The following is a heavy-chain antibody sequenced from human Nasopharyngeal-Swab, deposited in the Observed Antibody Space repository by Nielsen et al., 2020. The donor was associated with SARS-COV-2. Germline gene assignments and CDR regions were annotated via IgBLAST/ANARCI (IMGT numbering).Heavy chain of an antibody. V-gene: IGHV4-4*07. Sequence: LSLTCTVSGGSISSYYWTWIRQPAGKGLEWIGRIYTSGSTNYNPSLKSRVSMSVDTSKNQFSLKLSSVTAADMAVYYCARGSLAAIPRSSWYFDYWGQGTLVTVSS. CDR3: ARGSLAAIPRSSWYFDY. D-gene: IGHD6-13*01. CDR1: GGSISSYY. CDR2: IYTSGST. J-gene: IGHJ4*02.